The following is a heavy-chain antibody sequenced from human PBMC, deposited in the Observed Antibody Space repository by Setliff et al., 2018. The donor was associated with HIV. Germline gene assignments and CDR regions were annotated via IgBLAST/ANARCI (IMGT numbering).Heavy chain of an antibody. J-gene: IGHJ4*02. V-gene: IGHV3-15*01. CDR3: TRGGTEYQLLNFDY. CDR2: IKSKTDGGTT. CDR1: GFTFTNAW. Sequence: PGGSLRLSCAASGFTFTNAWMIWVRQAPGKGLEWVGRIKSKTDGGTTDYAAPVKGRFTISRDDSKTIAYLQMNSLKTEDTAVYYCTRGGTEYQLLNFDYWGQGTLVTVSS. D-gene: IGHD2-2*01.